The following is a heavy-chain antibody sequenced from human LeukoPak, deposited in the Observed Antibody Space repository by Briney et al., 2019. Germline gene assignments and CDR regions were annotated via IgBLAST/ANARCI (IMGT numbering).Heavy chain of an antibody. D-gene: IGHD2-2*02. Sequence: GASVKVSCKASGYTFTSYGISWVRQAPGQGLECMGWISAYNGNTNYAQKLQGRVTITTDTSTSTAYMELRSLRSDDTGVYYCARDARYCSSTSCYRGSHAYWGQGTLVTVSS. CDR1: GYTFTSYG. CDR3: ARDARYCSSTSCYRGSHAY. J-gene: IGHJ4*02. CDR2: ISAYNGNT. V-gene: IGHV1-18*01.